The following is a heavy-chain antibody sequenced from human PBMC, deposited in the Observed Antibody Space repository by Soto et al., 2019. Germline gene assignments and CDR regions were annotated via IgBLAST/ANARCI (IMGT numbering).Heavy chain of an antibody. CDR1: EFTFSSFW. J-gene: IGHJ4*02. Sequence: EVQLVESGGGLVQPGGSLRLSCAASEFTFSSFWMSWVRQAPGTGLEWVANIKEDGSEKYDADSVKGRFTISRDHAKKTLFLHMNNLRAEDTAVYYCAKDDGYGDYFGQGTLVTVSS. D-gene: IGHD5-12*01. V-gene: IGHV3-7*01. CDR3: AKDDGYGDY. CDR2: IKEDGSEK.